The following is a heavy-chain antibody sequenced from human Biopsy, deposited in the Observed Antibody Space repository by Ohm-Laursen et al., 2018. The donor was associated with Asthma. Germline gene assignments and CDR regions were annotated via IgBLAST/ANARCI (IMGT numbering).Heavy chain of an antibody. CDR3: ARTTYGDDGFDP. D-gene: IGHD4-17*01. J-gene: IGHJ5*02. CDR1: GFTFGDYW. V-gene: IGHV3-7*03. Sequence: SLRLSCAASGFTFGDYWMSWVRQVPGKGLEWVANINQDGSEKYYVDSVKGRFTISRDNAKNSVHLQMSSLRAEDTAVYYCARTTYGDDGFDPWGQGTLVTVSS. CDR2: INQDGSEK.